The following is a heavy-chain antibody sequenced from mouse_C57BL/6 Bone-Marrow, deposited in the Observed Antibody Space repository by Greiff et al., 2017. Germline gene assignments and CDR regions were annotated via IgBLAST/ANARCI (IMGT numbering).Heavy chain of an antibody. CDR2: ISYDGSN. Sequence: EVKLVESGPGLVKPSQSLSLTCSVTGYSITSGYYWNWIRQFPGNKLEWMGYISYDGSNNYNPSLKNRISITRDTSKNQFFLKLNSVTTEDTATXYCAREGNYYGRGYWGQGTLVTVSA. CDR3: AREGNYYGRGY. D-gene: IGHD1-1*01. J-gene: IGHJ3*01. V-gene: IGHV3-6*01. CDR1: GYSITSGYY.